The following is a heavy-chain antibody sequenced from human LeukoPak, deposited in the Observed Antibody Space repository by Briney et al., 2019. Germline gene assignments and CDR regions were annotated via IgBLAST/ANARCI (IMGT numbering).Heavy chain of an antibody. CDR1: GGSFSGYY. J-gene: IGHJ4*02. Sequence: SETLSLTCAVYGGSFSGYYWSWIRQPPGKGLEWIGEINHSGSTNYNPSLKSRVTISVDTSKNQFSLKLSSVTAADTAVYYCARVSRYSSGWYGDDYWGQGTLVTVSS. CDR3: ARVSRYSSGWYGDDY. CDR2: INHSGST. V-gene: IGHV4-34*01. D-gene: IGHD6-19*01.